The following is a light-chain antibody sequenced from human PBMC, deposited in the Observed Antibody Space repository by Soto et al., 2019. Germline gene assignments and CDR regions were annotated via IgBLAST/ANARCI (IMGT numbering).Light chain of an antibody. J-gene: IGKJ1*01. CDR1: QSVSSRY. Sequence: EIVFTHSPCTLAVSEGERASLSCRASQSVSSRYLAWYQQKPGQAPRLLIYGTSSRATGIPDRFSGSGSGTDFTLTINRLEPEDFAVYYCQQFGSSSWTFGQGTKVDI. CDR3: QQFGSSSWT. CDR2: GTS. V-gene: IGKV3-20*01.